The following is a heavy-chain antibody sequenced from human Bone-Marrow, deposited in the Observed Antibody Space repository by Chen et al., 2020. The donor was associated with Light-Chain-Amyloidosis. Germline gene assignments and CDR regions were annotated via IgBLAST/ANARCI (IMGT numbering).Heavy chain of an antibody. CDR1: GYTFTNHY. J-gene: IGHJ6*02. V-gene: IGHV1-46*01. Sequence: VKVSCKASGYTFTNHYIHWVRQAPGQGREWMGIINPDGGSTSYAQKFQGWVTMTRDTSISTAYMELSRLRSDDTAVYYCARGEVTTSFYYYGMDVWGQGTTVTVSS. CDR3: ARGEVTTSFYYYGMDV. D-gene: IGHD4-17*01. CDR2: INPDGGST.